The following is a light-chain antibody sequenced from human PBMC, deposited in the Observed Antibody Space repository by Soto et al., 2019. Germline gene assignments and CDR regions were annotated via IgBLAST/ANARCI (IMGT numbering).Light chain of an antibody. CDR1: QSLLHSDGETF. Sequence: IMLTQSPLSLSVTPGQPASISCKSSQSLLHSDGETFLYWYLQKPGQPPQLLISEVSNRVSRVPDKFSGRGSGTDFTLEVSRVEAEDVGVYYCMQSLLLPATFGGGTKVEIK. CDR2: EVS. J-gene: IGKJ4*01. V-gene: IGKV2D-29*01. CDR3: MQSLLLPAT.